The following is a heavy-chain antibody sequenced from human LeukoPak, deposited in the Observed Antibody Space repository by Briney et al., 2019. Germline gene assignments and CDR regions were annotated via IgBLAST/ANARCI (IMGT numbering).Heavy chain of an antibody. Sequence: GGSLRLSCAASGFTFSSYGMSWVRQAPGKGLEWVSAISVGGDGTYYAGSVKGRFTISRDNSKNTLYLQMNSLTAEDTAVYYCAKRSTFGGYFDYWGQGTLVTVSS. V-gene: IGHV3-23*01. J-gene: IGHJ4*02. CDR1: GFTFSSYG. D-gene: IGHD3-16*01. CDR2: ISVGGDGT. CDR3: AKRSTFGGYFDY.